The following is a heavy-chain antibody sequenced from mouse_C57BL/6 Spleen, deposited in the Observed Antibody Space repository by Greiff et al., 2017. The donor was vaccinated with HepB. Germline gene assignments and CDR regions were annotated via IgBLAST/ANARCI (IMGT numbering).Heavy chain of an antibody. CDR1: GFTFSSYT. Sequence: EVKLQQSGAGLVKPGGSLKLSCAASGFTFSSYTMPWVRQSPEQRLEWIANISGGGGNTYYTDSVKGRFTISRDNAKNTLYLQMSSLTSEDTALYYCASSGNWFAYWGQGTLVTVSA. J-gene: IGHJ3*01. D-gene: IGHD4-1*01. V-gene: IGHV5-9*01. CDR3: ASSGNWFAY. CDR2: ISGGGGNT.